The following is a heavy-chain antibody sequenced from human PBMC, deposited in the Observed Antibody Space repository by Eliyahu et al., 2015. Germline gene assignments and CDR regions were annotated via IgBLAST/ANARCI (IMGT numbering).Heavy chain of an antibody. J-gene: IGHJ4*02. V-gene: IGHV1-2*02. CDR1: GXXXTAFS. CDR3: ARSSGWERRDFDY. D-gene: IGHD6-19*01. Sequence: QVQLVQSGAEVKKPGASVKVXXEASGXXXTAFSIHWVRQAPGQGLXWMGWINPNXGGSNSAQDFQGRVSMTRDTSIGTAFMELNRLRSDDTAVYYCARSSGWERRDFDYWGQGTLVTVSS. CDR2: INPNXGGS.